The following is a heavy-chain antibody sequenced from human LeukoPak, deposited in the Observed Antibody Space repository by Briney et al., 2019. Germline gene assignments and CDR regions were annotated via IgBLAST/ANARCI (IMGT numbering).Heavy chain of an antibody. J-gene: IGHJ4*02. D-gene: IGHD6-13*01. CDR2: IYHSGST. Sequence: SQTLSLTCAVSGGAISSGGYSWSWIRQPPGKGLEWIGYIYHSGSTYYNPSLKSRATISVDRSKNQFSLKLSSVTAADTAVYYCARVGSSSWYYFDYWGQGTLVTVSS. V-gene: IGHV4-30-2*01. CDR3: ARVGSSSWYYFDY. CDR1: GGAISSGGYS.